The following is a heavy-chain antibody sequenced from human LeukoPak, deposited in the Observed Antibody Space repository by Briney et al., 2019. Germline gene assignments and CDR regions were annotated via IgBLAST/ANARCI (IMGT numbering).Heavy chain of an antibody. CDR2: ISSSSSYI. V-gene: IGHV3-21*01. Sequence: GGSLRLSCAASGFTFSSYSMNWVRQTPGKGLEWVSSISSSSSYIYYADSVKGRFTISRDNAENSLYLQMNSLRAEDTAVYYCASSGRFYGSGSTLDYWGQGTLVTVSS. CDR3: ASSGRFYGSGSTLDY. J-gene: IGHJ4*02. CDR1: GFTFSSYS. D-gene: IGHD3-10*01.